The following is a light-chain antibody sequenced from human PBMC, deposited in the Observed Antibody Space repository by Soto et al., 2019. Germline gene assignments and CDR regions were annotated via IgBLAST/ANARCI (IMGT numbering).Light chain of an antibody. Sequence: EIVLTQSPWTLSLSPGERATLSCRASQSVSSSYLAWYQQKPGQAPRLLIYGASSRATGIPDRFSGSGSGTDFTLTISRLEPEDFAVYYCQQYGRSPLTFGGGTKV. CDR1: QSVSSSY. CDR3: QQYGRSPLT. CDR2: GAS. J-gene: IGKJ4*01. V-gene: IGKV3-20*01.